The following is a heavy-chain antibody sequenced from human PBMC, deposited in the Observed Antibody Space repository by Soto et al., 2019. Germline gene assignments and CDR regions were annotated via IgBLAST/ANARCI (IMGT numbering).Heavy chain of an antibody. Sequence: SVKVSCKASGGTYSSYAISWVRQAPGQGLEWMGGIIPIFGTANYAQKFQGRVTITADESTSTAYMELSSLRSEDTAVYYCARAPVEMATSTPVDIWGQGTMVT. CDR1: GGTYSSYA. V-gene: IGHV1-69*13. CDR3: ARAPVEMATSTPVDI. J-gene: IGHJ3*02. CDR2: IIPIFGTA. D-gene: IGHD5-12*01.